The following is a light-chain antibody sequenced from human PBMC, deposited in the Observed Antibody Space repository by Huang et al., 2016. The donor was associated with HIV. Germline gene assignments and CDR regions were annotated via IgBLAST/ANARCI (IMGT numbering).Light chain of an antibody. CDR3: QQYNNWPST. Sequence: EIVMTQSPATLSVSPGERATLSCRASQRVSSNLAWYQQKPGQAPRLLIYGASTRATGSPARFSGSGSGTEFTLTISSLQSEDFAVYYCQQYNNWPSTFGGGTKVEIK. CDR2: GAS. CDR1: QRVSSN. V-gene: IGKV3-15*01. J-gene: IGKJ4*01.